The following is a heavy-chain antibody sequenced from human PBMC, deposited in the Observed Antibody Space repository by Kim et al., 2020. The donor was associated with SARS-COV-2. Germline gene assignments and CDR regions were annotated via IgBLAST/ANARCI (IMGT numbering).Heavy chain of an antibody. D-gene: IGHD3-10*01. V-gene: IGHV3-66*01. CDR3: ARDGGFGSHYFDY. J-gene: IGHJ4*02. Sequence: YADAVKGRFTISRDNSKNTLYLQMNSLRAEDTAVYYCARDGGFGSHYFDYWGQGTLVTVSS.